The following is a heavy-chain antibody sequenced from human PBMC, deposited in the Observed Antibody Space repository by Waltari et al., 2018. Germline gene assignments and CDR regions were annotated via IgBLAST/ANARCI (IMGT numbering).Heavy chain of an antibody. CDR1: GYTFTGYY. CDR2: INPNSGGT. D-gene: IGHD3-16*01. V-gene: IGHV1-2*02. Sequence: QVQLVQSGAEVKKPGASVKVSCQASGYTFTGYYMHWVRQAPGQGLEWMGWINPNSGGTNYAQKFQGRVTMTRDTSISTAYMELSRLRSDDTAVYYCARDRERMAGGAMGGNFDYWGQGTLVTVSS. J-gene: IGHJ4*02. CDR3: ARDRERMAGGAMGGNFDY.